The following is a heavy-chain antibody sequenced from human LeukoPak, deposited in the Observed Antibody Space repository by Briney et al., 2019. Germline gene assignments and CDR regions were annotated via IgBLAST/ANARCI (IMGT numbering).Heavy chain of an antibody. D-gene: IGHD6-19*01. Sequence: AGGSLRLSCAASGFTFSSYEMNWVRQAPGKGLEWVSYISSSGSTIYYADSVKGRFTISRDNAKNSLYLQMNSLRAEDTAVYYCARDSSSGWYRRVFDYWGQGTLVTVSS. V-gene: IGHV3-48*03. CDR3: ARDSSSGWYRRVFDY. CDR1: GFTFSSYE. J-gene: IGHJ4*02. CDR2: ISSSGSTI.